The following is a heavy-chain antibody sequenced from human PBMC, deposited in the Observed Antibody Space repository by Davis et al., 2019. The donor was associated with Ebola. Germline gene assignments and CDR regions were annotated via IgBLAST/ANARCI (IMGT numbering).Heavy chain of an antibody. Sequence: SETLSLTCAVYGGSFSGYYWSWIRQPPGKGLEWIGEINHSGSTNYNPSLKSRVTISVDTSKNQFSLKLSSVTAADTAVYYCARGNRGYSYGTSRYYYYGMDVWGQGTTVTVSS. CDR2: INHSGST. V-gene: IGHV4-34*01. CDR3: ARGNRGYSYGTSRYYYYGMDV. D-gene: IGHD5-18*01. CDR1: GGSFSGYY. J-gene: IGHJ6*02.